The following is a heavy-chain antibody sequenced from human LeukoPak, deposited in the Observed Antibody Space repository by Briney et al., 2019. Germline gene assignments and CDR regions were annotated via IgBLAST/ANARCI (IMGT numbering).Heavy chain of an antibody. V-gene: IGHV4-59*08. CDR2: GHYTGSS. CDR3: ARHDNRGYFSLQY. CDR1: RASISSYY. J-gene: IGHJ4*02. D-gene: IGHD3-22*01. Sequence: SETLSLTCTVSRASISSYYWSWIRQPPGKGLEWIGFGHYTGSSNYNHSLKSRVNISVDTSKSQFSLKLSSVTAADTAVYYCARHDNRGYFSLQYWGQGALVTVSS.